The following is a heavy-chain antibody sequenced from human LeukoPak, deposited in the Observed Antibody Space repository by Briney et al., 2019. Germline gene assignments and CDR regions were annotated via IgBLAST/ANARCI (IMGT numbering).Heavy chain of an antibody. D-gene: IGHD4/OR15-4a*01. CDR1: GFTVSSNS. V-gene: IGHV3-53*01. Sequence: GGSLRLSRTVSGFTVSSNSMSWVRPAPGKGLAWVSFIYSDNTHYSDSVKGRFTISRDNSKNTLYLQMNSLRAEDTAVYYCARRAGAYSHPYDYWGQGTLVTVSS. CDR2: IYSDNT. J-gene: IGHJ4*02. CDR3: ARRAGAYSHPYDY.